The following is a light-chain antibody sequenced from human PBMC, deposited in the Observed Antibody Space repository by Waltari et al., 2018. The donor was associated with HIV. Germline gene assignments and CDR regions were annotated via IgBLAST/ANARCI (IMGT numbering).Light chain of an antibody. CDR1: QSVSTY. V-gene: IGKV3-11*01. Sequence: IVLTQSPATLSLSPGERATPPCRASQSVSTYLTWYQQKPGQAPRLRIYDASNRATGIPARFSGSGSGTDFTLTITSLEPEDFAVYYCQQRSNWPPYTFGQETKLEIK. CDR2: DAS. J-gene: IGKJ2*01. CDR3: QQRSNWPPYT.